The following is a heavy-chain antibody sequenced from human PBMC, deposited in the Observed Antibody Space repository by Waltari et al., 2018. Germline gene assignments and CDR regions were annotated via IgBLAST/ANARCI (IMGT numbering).Heavy chain of an antibody. V-gene: IGHV4-39*07. CDR2: IYYSGIT. CDR1: GDSFSMSHYY. Sequence: QLQLQESGPGLVKPSETLSLTCAVSGDSFSMSHYYGAWIRQTPGKGLEWIGSIYYSGITYYNPSLKSRATISIDTSKNQFSLKLSSVTAADTAVYYCAKYSSSPYYYGMDVWGQGTTVTVSS. D-gene: IGHD6-13*01. CDR3: AKYSSSPYYYGMDV. J-gene: IGHJ6*02.